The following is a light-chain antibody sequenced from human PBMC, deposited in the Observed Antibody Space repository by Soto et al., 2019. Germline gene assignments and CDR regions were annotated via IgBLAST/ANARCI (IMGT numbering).Light chain of an antibody. Sequence: QSALTQPASVSGFPGQSITISCTGTSSDVGGYNYVSWYQQHPGKDPKLMIYDVSNRPSGVSNRFSGSKSGNTASLTISGLQAEDEADYYCSSYTSSSPVVFGGGTQLTV. J-gene: IGLJ2*01. CDR2: DVS. V-gene: IGLV2-14*01. CDR3: SSYTSSSPVV. CDR1: SSDVGGYNY.